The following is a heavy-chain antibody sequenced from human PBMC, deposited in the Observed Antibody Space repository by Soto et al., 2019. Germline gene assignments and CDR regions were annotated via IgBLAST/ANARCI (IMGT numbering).Heavy chain of an antibody. Sequence: PGGSLRLSCAASGFTFSSYTMNWVRQAPGKGLEWVSTISTTGNYINYADSVKGRFTVSRDNAKNLLYLHLNRLRADDTGVYYCAIARDLAAWGQGTLVTASS. J-gene: IGHJ5*02. V-gene: IGHV3-21*06. CDR2: ISTTGNYI. CDR3: AIARDLAA. CDR1: GFTFSSYT.